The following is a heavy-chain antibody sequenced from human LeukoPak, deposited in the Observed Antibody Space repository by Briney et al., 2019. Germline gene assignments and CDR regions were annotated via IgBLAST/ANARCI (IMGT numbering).Heavy chain of an antibody. CDR2: IKQDGSEK. CDR1: GFTFSSYW. J-gene: IGHJ4*02. Sequence: GGSLRLSCAASGFTFSSYWMSWVRQAPGKGLEWVANIKQDGSEKYYVDSVKGRFTISRDNAKNSLYLQMNSLRAEDTAVYYCARDLLLWFGELLRPLDYWGQGTPVTVSS. V-gene: IGHV3-7*01. CDR3: ARDLLLWFGELLRPLDY. D-gene: IGHD3-10*01.